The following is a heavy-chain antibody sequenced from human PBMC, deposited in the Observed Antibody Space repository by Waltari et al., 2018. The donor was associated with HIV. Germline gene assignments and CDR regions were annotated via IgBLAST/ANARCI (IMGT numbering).Heavy chain of an antibody. J-gene: IGHJ4*02. CDR1: GFAFNNYG. CDR2: IDQPGSEK. CDR3: ARDGYSDWDVDY. V-gene: IGHV3-7*01. Sequence: EVQLVESGGGLVQPGGSLRLSCAASGFAFNNYGMSWVRQAPGKGLEWVANIDQPGSEKYSVDSVKGRFTISRDNAKNSLFLQMTSLRAEDTAVYYCARDGYSDWDVDYWGQGTLVTVSS. D-gene: IGHD4-17*01.